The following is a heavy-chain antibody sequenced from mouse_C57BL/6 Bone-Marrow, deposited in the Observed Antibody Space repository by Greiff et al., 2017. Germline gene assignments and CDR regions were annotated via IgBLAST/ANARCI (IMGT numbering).Heavy chain of an antibody. CDR3: ARNYDGYSYYCDY. CDR1: GYSITSGYY. J-gene: IGHJ2*01. D-gene: IGHD2-3*01. Sequence: VQLKQSGPGLVKPSQSLSLTCSVTGYSITSGYYWNWIRQFPGNKLEWMGYISYDGSNNYNPSLKNRISITRDTSKNQFFLKLNSVTTEDTATYYCARNYDGYSYYCDYWGQGTTLTVSS. V-gene: IGHV3-6*01. CDR2: ISYDGSN.